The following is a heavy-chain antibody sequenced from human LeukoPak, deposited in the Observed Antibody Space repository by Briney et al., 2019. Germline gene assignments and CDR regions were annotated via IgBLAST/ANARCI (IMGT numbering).Heavy chain of an antibody. CDR2: ISSSGSTI. J-gene: IGHJ4*02. Sequence: GGSLRLSCAASGFTFSSYEMNWVRQAPGKGLEWVSYISSSGSTIYYADSVKGRFTISRDNAKNSLYLQMNSLRAEDAAVYYCARLNSNAGYDYWGQGTLVTVSS. CDR1: GFTFSSYE. D-gene: IGHD4-11*01. V-gene: IGHV3-48*03. CDR3: ARLNSNAGYDY.